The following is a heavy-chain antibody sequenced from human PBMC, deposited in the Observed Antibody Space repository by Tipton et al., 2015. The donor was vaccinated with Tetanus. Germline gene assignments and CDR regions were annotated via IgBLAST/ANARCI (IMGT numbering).Heavy chain of an antibody. CDR2: IQYNGIT. CDR1: GASISSYY. Sequence: GLVKPSETLSLTCSVSGASISSYYWNWIRQVPGKGLEWIGYIQYNGITNYHPSLKSRVTISVDSSTSQFSLRLASVTAADTAVYYCACGSGYFDSSYHSPLDFWGRGTLVTVSS. V-gene: IGHV4-59*01. CDR3: ACGSGYFDSSYHSPLDF. J-gene: IGHJ4*02. D-gene: IGHD3-22*01.